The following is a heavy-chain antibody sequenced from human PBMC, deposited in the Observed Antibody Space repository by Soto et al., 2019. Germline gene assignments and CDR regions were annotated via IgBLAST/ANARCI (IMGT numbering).Heavy chain of an antibody. J-gene: IGHJ5*02. CDR3: SRSQFYSGSGNYNNLMFDA. CDR2: MYHSGSF. CDR1: GGSIGGVGYS. V-gene: IGHV4-30-2*01. Sequence: PSETLSLTCAVSGGSIGGVGYSWSWIRQPPGGGLEWIGYMYHSGSFLKSPSLKTRLTMSLDMSKNQFSLTLNSMTAADTAVYYCSRSQFYSGSGNYNNLMFDAWGQGIQVTVSS. D-gene: IGHD3-10*01.